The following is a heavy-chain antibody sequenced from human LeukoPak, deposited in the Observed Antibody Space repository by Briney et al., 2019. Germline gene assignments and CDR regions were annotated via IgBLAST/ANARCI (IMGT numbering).Heavy chain of an antibody. D-gene: IGHD2-2*02. J-gene: IGHJ6*03. CDR1: GFTFSSYA. Sequence: GGSLRLSCAASGFTFSSYAMSWVRRAPGKGLEWVSAISGSGGSTYYADSVKGRLTISRDNSKNTLYLQMNSLRAEDTAVYYCAKDLPVYCSSTGCYTYYYMDVWGKGTTVTVSS. V-gene: IGHV3-23*01. CDR2: ISGSGGST. CDR3: AKDLPVYCSSTGCYTYYYMDV.